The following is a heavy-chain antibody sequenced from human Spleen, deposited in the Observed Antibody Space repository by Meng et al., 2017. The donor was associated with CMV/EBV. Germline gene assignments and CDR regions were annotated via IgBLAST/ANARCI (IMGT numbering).Heavy chain of an antibody. V-gene: IGHV3-48*03. J-gene: IGHJ6*02. CDR2: ISSTAYSI. D-gene: IGHD4/OR15-4a*01. Sequence: GGSLRLSCAASGFTFSPYAMNWVRQAPGKGLEWVSYISSTAYSIYYADSVKGRFTTSRDNAKNSLYLQLNSLRAEDTGVYYCAREDYGNTDSYHYYGMDVWGQGTTVTVSS. CDR3: AREDYGNTDSYHYYGMDV. CDR1: GFTFSPYA.